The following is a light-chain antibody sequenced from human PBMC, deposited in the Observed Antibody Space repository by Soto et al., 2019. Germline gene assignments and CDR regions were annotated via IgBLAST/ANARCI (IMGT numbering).Light chain of an antibody. CDR1: QSVSSN. J-gene: IGKJ1*01. Sequence: VVSKSAFTLSMYTGERATLSCGAGQSVSSNLAWYQQKPVQAPKLLVYGASTRATGIPARFSGSGSATEFTPTINSLQPEDFAIYYCQQDSAWPPWRFGHGTNVDI. CDR2: GAS. V-gene: IGKV3-15*01. CDR3: QQDSAWPPWR.